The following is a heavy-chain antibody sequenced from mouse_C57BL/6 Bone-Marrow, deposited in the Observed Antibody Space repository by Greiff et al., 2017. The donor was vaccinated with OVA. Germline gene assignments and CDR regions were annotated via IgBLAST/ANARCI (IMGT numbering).Heavy chain of an antibody. CDR2: IWSGGST. D-gene: IGHD2-4*01. J-gene: IGHJ2*01. CDR3: ASPFYYDYDGFDY. CDR1: GFSLTSYG. V-gene: IGHV2-2*01. Sequence: VKVEESGPGLVQPSQSLSITCTVSGFSLTSYGVHWVRQSPGKGLEWLGVIWSGGSTDYNAAFISRLSISKDNSKSQVFFKMNSLQADDTAIYYCASPFYYDYDGFDYWGQGTTLTVSS.